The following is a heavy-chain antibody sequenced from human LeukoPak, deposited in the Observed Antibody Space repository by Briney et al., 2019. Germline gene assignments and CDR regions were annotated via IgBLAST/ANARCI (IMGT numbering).Heavy chain of an antibody. CDR3: ARAGVWELCDY. D-gene: IGHD1-26*01. J-gene: IGHJ4*02. V-gene: IGHV1-18*01. CDR2: ISVYNGNT. CDR1: GYTFTTYG. Sequence: ASVKVSCKASGYTFTTYGMNWVRQAPGQGLEWMGWISVYNGNTNYAQKFQGRVTMTTDTSTSTAYMELKSLRSDDTAVYYCARAGVWELCDYWGQGTLVTVSS.